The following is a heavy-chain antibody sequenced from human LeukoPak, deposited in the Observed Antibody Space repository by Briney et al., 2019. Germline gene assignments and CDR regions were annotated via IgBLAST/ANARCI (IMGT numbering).Heavy chain of an antibody. J-gene: IGHJ6*03. CDR1: GFTFSSYG. V-gene: IGHV3-30*02. D-gene: IGHD2-15*01. Sequence: GGSLRLSCAASGFTFSSYGMHWVRQAPGKGLEWVAFIWYDGSNKYHGDSVKGRFTISRDNSKKTLYPQMNSLRAEDTAVYYCARGVVVAAIYFHYYYYMDVWGKGTTVTVSS. CDR3: ARGVVVAAIYFHYYYYMDV. CDR2: IWYDGSNK.